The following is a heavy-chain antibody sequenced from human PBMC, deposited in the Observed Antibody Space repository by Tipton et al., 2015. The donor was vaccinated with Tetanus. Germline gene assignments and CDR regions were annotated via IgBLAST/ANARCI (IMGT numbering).Heavy chain of an antibody. CDR2: MYYSGSS. D-gene: IGHD6-19*01. CDR1: GGSFSGYY. CDR3: ARDSRGSGWFFDY. Sequence: TLSLTCAVYGGSFSGYYWSWIRQPPGKALEWIGFMYYSGSSNYNPSLKSRVTISVDTSKNQFSLKLSSVTAADTAVYYCARDSRGSGWFFDYWGQGTLVTVSS. J-gene: IGHJ4*02. V-gene: IGHV4-59*01.